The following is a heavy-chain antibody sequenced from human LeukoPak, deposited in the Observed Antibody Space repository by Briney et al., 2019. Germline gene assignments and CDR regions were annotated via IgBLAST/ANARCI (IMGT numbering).Heavy chain of an antibody. CDR3: ARVAPDYDILTGTPIPFDY. D-gene: IGHD3-9*01. Sequence: ASVKVSYKASGYTFTSYGISWVRLAPGQGLEWMGLISAYNGNTNYAQKLQGRVTMTTDTSTRTAYMELRSLRSDDTAVYYCARVAPDYDILTGTPIPFDYWGQGTLVTVSS. CDR2: ISAYNGNT. V-gene: IGHV1-18*01. J-gene: IGHJ4*02. CDR1: GYTFTSYG.